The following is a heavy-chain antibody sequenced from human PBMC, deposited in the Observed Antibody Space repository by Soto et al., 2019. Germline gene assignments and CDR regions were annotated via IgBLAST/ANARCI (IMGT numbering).Heavy chain of an antibody. D-gene: IGHD3-10*01. Sequence: VQLVESGGGLVQPGGSLRLSCAASGFTFSNAWMSWVRQAPGKGLEWVGRIKSKTEGWTPDYAAPVNGRFTISRDDSKNTLHLQMNSLKTEDTAVYYCTTLGVRGLINFWGQGTLVTVSS. CDR1: GFTFSNAW. J-gene: IGHJ4*02. CDR2: IKSKTEGWTP. V-gene: IGHV3-15*01. CDR3: TTLGVRGLINF.